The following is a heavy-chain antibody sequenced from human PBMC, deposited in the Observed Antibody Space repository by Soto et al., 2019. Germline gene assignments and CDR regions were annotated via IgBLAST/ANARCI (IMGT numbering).Heavy chain of an antibody. J-gene: IGHJ4*02. Sequence: GGSLRLSCAASGFTFDDYAMHWVRQAPGKGLEWVSGISWNSGSIGYADSVKGRFTISRDNAKNSLYLQMNSLRAEDTALYYCAKHILQYYDFWSGLDYWGQGTLVTVSS. D-gene: IGHD3-3*01. V-gene: IGHV3-9*01. CDR1: GFTFDDYA. CDR3: AKHILQYYDFWSGLDY. CDR2: ISWNSGSI.